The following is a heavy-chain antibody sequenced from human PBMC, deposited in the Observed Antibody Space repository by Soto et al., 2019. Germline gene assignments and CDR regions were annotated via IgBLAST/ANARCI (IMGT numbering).Heavy chain of an antibody. Sequence: ASVKVSCKASGYTFTSYGISWVRQAPGQGLEWMGWISAYNGNTNYAQKLQGRVTMTTDTSTSTAYMELRSLRSEDTAVYYCARDPTVTTLVSYYFDYWGQGTLVTVSS. V-gene: IGHV1-18*01. J-gene: IGHJ4*02. D-gene: IGHD4-17*01. CDR1: GYTFTSYG. CDR3: ARDPTVTTLVSYYFDY. CDR2: ISAYNGNT.